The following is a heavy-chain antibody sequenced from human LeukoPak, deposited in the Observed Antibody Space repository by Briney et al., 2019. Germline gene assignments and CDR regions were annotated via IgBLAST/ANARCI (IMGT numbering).Heavy chain of an antibody. CDR1: GFTFSTYW. V-gene: IGHV3-74*03. D-gene: IGHD3-9*01. CDR3: ARDLDWILFDY. Sequence: GGSLRLSCAASGFTFSTYWMHWVRPAPGKGLVWVSRVRPEGTTTAYADSVKGRFTLSRDNAKNTLFLQMNSLSAEDTAVYYCARDLDWILFDYWGQGTLVTVSS. CDR2: VRPEGTTT. J-gene: IGHJ4*02.